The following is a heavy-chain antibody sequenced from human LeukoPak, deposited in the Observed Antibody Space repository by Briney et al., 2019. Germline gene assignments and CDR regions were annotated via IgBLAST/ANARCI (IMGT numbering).Heavy chain of an antibody. D-gene: IGHD3-10*01. CDR1: GGTFSSYA. CDR2: IIPILGIA. CDR3: ARDLPITMVRGGVMKGAFDI. V-gene: IGHV1-69*04. J-gene: IGHJ3*02. Sequence: SVKVSCKASGGTFSSYAISWVRQAPGQGLEWMGRIIPILGIANYAQKFQGRVTITADKSTSTAYMELSSLRSEDTAVYYCARDLPITMVRGGVMKGAFDIWGQGTMVTVPS.